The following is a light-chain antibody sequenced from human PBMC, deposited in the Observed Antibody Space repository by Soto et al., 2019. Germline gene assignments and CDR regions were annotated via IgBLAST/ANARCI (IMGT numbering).Light chain of an antibody. J-gene: IGKJ4*01. CDR1: QGIRND. Sequence: AIQMTQSPSSLSASVGDRVTIICRASQGIRNDLGWYQQKPGKAPNLLIYAASSLQSGVPSRFSGSGSGTDFTLTISSLQPEDFATYYCLQDYNCPLTFGGGTKVEI. V-gene: IGKV1-6*01. CDR2: AAS. CDR3: LQDYNCPLT.